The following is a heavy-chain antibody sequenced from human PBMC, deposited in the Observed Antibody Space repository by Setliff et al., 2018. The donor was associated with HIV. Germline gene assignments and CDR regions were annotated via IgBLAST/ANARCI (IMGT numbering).Heavy chain of an antibody. J-gene: IGHJ4*02. CDR1: GGSIYGSDYY. CDR2: LYYSGTT. D-gene: IGHD3-16*01. Sequence: SETLSLTCTVSGGSIYGSDYYWGWIRQPPGKGLESIGSLYYSGTTYYNPSLKSRLTISVDTSKNQFSLKLSSVTAADTAVYYCARRTLITGYDYWGQGTLVTVSS. V-gene: IGHV4-39*01. CDR3: ARRTLITGYDY.